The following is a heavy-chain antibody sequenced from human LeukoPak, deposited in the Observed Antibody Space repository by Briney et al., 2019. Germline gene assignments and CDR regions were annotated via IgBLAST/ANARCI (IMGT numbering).Heavy chain of an antibody. CDR3: ARRNRVDTAMVDAFDI. CDR1: EFTFSDYY. CDR2: ISSSGSTI. D-gene: IGHD5-18*01. Sequence: GGSLRLSCAASEFTFSDYYMSWIRQAPGKGLEWVSYISSSGSTIYYADSVKGRFTISRDNAKNSLYLQMNSLRAEDTAVYYCARRNRVDTAMVDAFDIWGQGTMVTVSS. V-gene: IGHV3-11*01. J-gene: IGHJ3*02.